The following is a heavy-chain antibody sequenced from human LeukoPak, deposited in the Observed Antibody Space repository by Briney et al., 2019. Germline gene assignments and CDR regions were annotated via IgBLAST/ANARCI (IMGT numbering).Heavy chain of an antibody. CDR3: ARRDLLVGAFDY. Sequence: SETLSLTCSVSGASMNNYYWTWIRQSPEKGLEWIGRLYTSGSTNYNPSLKSRVTISVDTSKNQFSLKLSSVTAADTAVYYCARRDLLVGAFDYWGQGTLVTVSS. D-gene: IGHD1-26*01. J-gene: IGHJ4*02. V-gene: IGHV4-4*07. CDR2: LYTSGST. CDR1: GASMNNYY.